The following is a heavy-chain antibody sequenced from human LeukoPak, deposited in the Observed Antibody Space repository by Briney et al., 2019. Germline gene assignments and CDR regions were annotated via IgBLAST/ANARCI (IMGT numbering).Heavy chain of an antibody. D-gene: IGHD3-22*01. Sequence: ASVKVSCKASGYTFTGYYMHWVRQAPGQGLEWMGWINPNSGGTNYAQKFQGRVTMTRDTSITTAYMELSRLRSDDTAVYYCARGNDYGNSGYYLKYWGQGALVTVSS. CDR2: INPNSGGT. J-gene: IGHJ4*02. CDR3: ARGNDYGNSGYYLKY. CDR1: GYTFTGYY. V-gene: IGHV1-2*02.